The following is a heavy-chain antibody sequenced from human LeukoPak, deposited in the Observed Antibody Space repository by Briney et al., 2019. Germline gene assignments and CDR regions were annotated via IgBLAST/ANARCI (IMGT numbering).Heavy chain of an antibody. D-gene: IGHD6-19*01. CDR1: GGSISSSSYY. Sequence: NPSETLSLTCTVSGGSISSSSYYWGWIRQPPGKGLEWIGSIYYSGSTNYNPSLKSRVTISVDTSKNQFSLKLSSVTAVDTAVYYCARVGWGIAVAGPRGSYYYYMDVWGKGTTVTVSS. V-gene: IGHV4-39*07. CDR3: ARVGWGIAVAGPRGSYYYYMDV. J-gene: IGHJ6*03. CDR2: IYYSGST.